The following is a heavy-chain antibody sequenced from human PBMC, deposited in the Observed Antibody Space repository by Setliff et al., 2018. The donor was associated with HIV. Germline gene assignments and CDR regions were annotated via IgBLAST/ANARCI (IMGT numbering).Heavy chain of an antibody. V-gene: IGHV3-30*02. J-gene: IGHJ6*02. CDR1: GFTFSTYG. CDR2: IEFDGSDK. CDR3: ARNPQGSYWVTRYGMDV. Sequence: PGGSLRLSCAVSGFTFSTYGMHWVRQAPGKGLEWVTFIEFDGSDKYYVDSVKGRFTISRDNSKSMLYLQMNSLRVEDTAMYYCARNPQGSYWVTRYGMDVWGRGTTVTVSS. D-gene: IGHD3-10*01.